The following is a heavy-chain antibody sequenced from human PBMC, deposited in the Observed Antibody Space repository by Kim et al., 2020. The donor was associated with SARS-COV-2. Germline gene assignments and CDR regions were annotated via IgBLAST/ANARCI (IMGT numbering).Heavy chain of an antibody. CDR1: GFTFSSYG. V-gene: IGHV3-30*18. J-gene: IGHJ6*02. CDR2: ISYDGSNK. Sequence: GGSLRLSCAASGFTFSSYGMHWVRQAPGKGLEWVAVISYDGSNKYYADSVKGRFTISRDNSKNTLYLQMNSLRAEDTAVYYCAKPLAICGYSGYDPYYYGMDVWGQGTTVTVSS. CDR3: AKPLAICGYSGYDPYYYGMDV. D-gene: IGHD5-12*01.